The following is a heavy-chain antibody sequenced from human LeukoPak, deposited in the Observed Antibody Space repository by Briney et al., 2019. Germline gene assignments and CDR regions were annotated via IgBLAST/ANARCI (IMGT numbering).Heavy chain of an antibody. J-gene: IGHJ4*02. V-gene: IGHV3-30*02. D-gene: IGHD3-16*02. CDR1: GFTLSSYG. Sequence: GGSLRLSCAASGFTLSSYGMHWVRQAPGKGLEWVAFIRYDGSNKYYADSVKGRFTISRDNSKNTLYLQMNSLRAEDTAVYYCASRYDYVWGSYRLIEYGYDYWGQGTLVTVSS. CDR3: ASRYDYVWGSYRLIEYGYDY. CDR2: IRYDGSNK.